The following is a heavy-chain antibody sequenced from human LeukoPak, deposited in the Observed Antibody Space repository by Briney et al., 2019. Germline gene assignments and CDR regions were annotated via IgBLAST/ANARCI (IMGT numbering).Heavy chain of an antibody. Sequence: GSLRLSCAASGFTFSSYSMNWVRQAPGKGLEWVSYISSSSSTIYYADSVKGRFTISRDNAKNSLYLQMNSLRDEDTAVYYCARHGYSSGWYIFDYWGQGTLVTVSS. CDR1: GFTFSSYS. CDR3: ARHGYSSGWYIFDY. D-gene: IGHD6-19*01. V-gene: IGHV3-48*02. J-gene: IGHJ4*02. CDR2: ISSSSSTI.